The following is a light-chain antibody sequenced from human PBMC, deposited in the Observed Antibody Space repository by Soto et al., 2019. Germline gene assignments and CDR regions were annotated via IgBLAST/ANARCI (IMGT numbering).Light chain of an antibody. CDR3: LQYNHYPPT. Sequence: DIQMTQSPSSLSASVGDKVTITCRASQGVKNELGWYQQKSGKAPTRLIFGATTLHSGVPSRFSGSSSGTEFSLIFSGLQPEDFATYYCLQYNHYPPTFGQGTRVEMK. CDR1: QGVKNE. V-gene: IGKV1-17*01. J-gene: IGKJ1*01. CDR2: GAT.